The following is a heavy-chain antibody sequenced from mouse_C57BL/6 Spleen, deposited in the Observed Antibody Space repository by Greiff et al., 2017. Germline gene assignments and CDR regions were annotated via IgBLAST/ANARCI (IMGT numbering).Heavy chain of an antibody. D-gene: IGHD2-1*01. V-gene: IGHV1-72*01. CDR2: IDPNSGGT. Sequence: QVQLQQPGAELVKPGASVKLSCKASGYTFTSYWMHWVKQRPGRGLEWIGRIDPNSGGTKYNEKFKSKATLTVDKPSSTAYMQLSILTSEDSAVYDCARELYGNYEAWFAYWGQGTLVTVSA. CDR1: GYTFTSYW. J-gene: IGHJ3*01. CDR3: ARELYGNYEAWFAY.